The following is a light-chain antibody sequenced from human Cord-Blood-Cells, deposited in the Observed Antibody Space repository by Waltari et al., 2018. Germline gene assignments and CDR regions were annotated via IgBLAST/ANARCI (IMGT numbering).Light chain of an antibody. CDR3: CSYAGSSNWV. J-gene: IGLJ3*02. CDR2: EGI. V-gene: IGLV2-23*01. CDR1: SGVVGSLNL. Sequence: QSALTQPAPVSGSPGQSTPISCTGTSGVVGSLNLSSGYQQHPGKAPKLMIYEGIKRPSGVSNRFAGSKSGNTASLTISGLQAEDEADYYCCSYAGSSNWVFGGGTKLTVL.